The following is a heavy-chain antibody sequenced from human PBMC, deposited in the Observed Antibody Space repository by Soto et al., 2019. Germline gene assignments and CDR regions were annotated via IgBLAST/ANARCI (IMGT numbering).Heavy chain of an antibody. J-gene: IGHJ1*01. CDR3: ARIEGSASAVGD. V-gene: IGHV1-2*02. D-gene: IGHD3-10*01. CDR2: INPGRGVT. Sequence: QVQMVQSGAEVRRPGASLRASCKTSGYTFSAFYIHWVRQAPGQGPEWMGYINPGRGVTIYAQKFKGRITLTTDTSMRTAFLDLTRLTSDDTAVYYCARIEGSASAVGDWGQGTLVAVSS. CDR1: GYTFSAFY.